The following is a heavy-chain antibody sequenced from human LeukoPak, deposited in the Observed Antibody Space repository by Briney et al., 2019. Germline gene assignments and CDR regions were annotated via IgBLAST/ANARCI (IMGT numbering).Heavy chain of an antibody. V-gene: IGHV3-21*01. CDR1: GFTFSNYG. CDR3: ARASGGSPVY. Sequence: PGGSLRLSCAVSGFTFSNYGMNWLRQAPGKGLEWVSSISSSSYIYYADSVKGRFTISRDNAKNSLYLQMNSLRAEDTAVYYCARASGGSPVYWGQGTLVTVSS. D-gene: IGHD2-15*01. CDR2: ISSSSYI. J-gene: IGHJ4*02.